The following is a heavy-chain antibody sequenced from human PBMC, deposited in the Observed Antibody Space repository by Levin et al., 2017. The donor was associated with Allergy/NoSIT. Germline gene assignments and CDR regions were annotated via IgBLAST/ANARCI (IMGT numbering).Heavy chain of an antibody. CDR1: GFTFDDYA. V-gene: IGHV3-9*01. J-gene: IGHJ6*02. CDR3: AKSWTLGGAYGMDV. D-gene: IGHD2-21*01. Sequence: GGSLRLSCAASGFTFDDYAMHWVRQAPGKGLEWVSGISWNSGSIGYADSVKGRFTISRDNAKNSLYLQMNSLRAEDTALYYCAKSWTLGGAYGMDVWGQGTTVTVSS. CDR2: ISWNSGSI.